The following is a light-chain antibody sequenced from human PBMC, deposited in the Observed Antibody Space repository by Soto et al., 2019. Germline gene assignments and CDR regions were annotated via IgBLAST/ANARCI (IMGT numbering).Light chain of an antibody. V-gene: IGKV3-11*01. CDR3: QQRSNSPWT. CDR1: QSVSSY. CDR2: DAS. J-gene: IGKJ1*01. Sequence: EIVLTQSPATLSLSPGERATLSCRASQSVSSYLAWYQQKPGQAPRLLIYDASNRATGIPARFSGSGSGTDFTLTISSLEPEDFAVYYCQQRSNSPWTFGQGTKVEIE.